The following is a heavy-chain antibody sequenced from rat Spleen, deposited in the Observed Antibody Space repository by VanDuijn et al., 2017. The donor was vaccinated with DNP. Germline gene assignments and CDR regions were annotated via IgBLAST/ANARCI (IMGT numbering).Heavy chain of an antibody. CDR1: GFIFSTYG. J-gene: IGHJ2*01. Sequence: EVQLVESGGGLVQPGRSLKLSCAASGFIFSTYGMAWVRQAPTKGLEWVAYISPSGGSTYYRDSVKGRFTISRDNAKNTLYLQMNSLRSEDTATYYCARGGRSYFDYWGQGVMVTVSS. D-gene: IGHD1-11*01. CDR3: ARGGRSYFDY. CDR2: ISPSGGST. V-gene: IGHV5S13*01.